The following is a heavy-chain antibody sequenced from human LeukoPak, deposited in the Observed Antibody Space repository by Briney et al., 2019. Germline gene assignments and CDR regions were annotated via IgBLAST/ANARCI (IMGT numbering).Heavy chain of an antibody. Sequence: ASETLSLTCAVYGGTFSGYYWSWIRQPPGKGLEWIGEINHSGSTNYNPSLKSRVTISVDTSKKQFSLKLSSVTAADTAVYYCARGNGIYWGQGTLVTVSS. CDR1: GGTFSGYY. V-gene: IGHV4-34*01. J-gene: IGHJ4*02. CDR3: ARGNGIY. D-gene: IGHD1-1*01. CDR2: INHSGST.